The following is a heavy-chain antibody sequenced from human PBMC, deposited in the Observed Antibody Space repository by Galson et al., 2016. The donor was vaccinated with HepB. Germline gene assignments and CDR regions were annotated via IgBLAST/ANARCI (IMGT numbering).Heavy chain of an antibody. CDR2: ISGGGSNT. J-gene: IGHJ4*02. V-gene: IGHV3-23*01. CDR3: ARHSAFGARFYFDL. CDR1: GFTFSNYA. D-gene: IGHD1-26*01. Sequence: SLRLSCAASGFTFSNYAMSWVRQAPGKGLEWVSVISGGGSNTYYADSVKGRFTISRDNSKNTQYLQMNSLRAEDTALYYCARHSAFGARFYFDLWGQGTLVTVSS.